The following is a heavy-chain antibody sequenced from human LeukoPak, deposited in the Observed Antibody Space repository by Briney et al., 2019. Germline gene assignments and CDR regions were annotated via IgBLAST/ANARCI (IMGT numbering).Heavy chain of an antibody. J-gene: IGHJ3*02. V-gene: IGHV3-13*01. D-gene: IGHD2-2*01. CDR3: ARGCSSTSCAGAFDI. CDR1: GFTFSSYD. Sequence: GGSLRLSCAASGFTFSSYDMHWVRQATGKGLEWVSAIGTAGDTYYPGSVKGRFTISRENAKNSLYLQMNSLRAGDTAVYYCARGCSSTSCAGAFDIWGQGTMVTVSS. CDR2: IGTAGDT.